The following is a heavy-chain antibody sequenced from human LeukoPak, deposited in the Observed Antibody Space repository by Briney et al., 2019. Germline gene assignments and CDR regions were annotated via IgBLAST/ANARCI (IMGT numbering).Heavy chain of an antibody. J-gene: IGHJ5*02. CDR3: ARVSGSVTTINFGP. CDR1: GGSINGYY. CDR2: MYYSGGT. V-gene: IGHV4-59*01. D-gene: IGHD5-12*01. Sequence: PSETLSLTCTVSGGSINGYYWSWIRQPPGKGLEWIAYMYYSGGTKYNPSLKSRVTISVDPSKNQFFLKLNSVTAADTAVYYCARVSGSVTTINFGPWGQGTLVTVSS.